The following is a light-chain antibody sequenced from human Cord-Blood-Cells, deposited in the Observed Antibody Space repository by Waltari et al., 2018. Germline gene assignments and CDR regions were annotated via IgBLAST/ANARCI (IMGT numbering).Light chain of an antibody. CDR3: NSRDSSGNHVV. J-gene: IGLJ2*01. CDR2: GKN. CDR1: SLRSYY. V-gene: IGLV3-19*01. Sequence: SSELTQDPAVSVALGQTVRITCQGDSLRSYYASWYQQKPGQAPVLVIYGKNNRPSGIPGRLSGSRSGNTASLTITGAQAEDEADYYCNSRDSSGNHVVFGGGTKLTVL.